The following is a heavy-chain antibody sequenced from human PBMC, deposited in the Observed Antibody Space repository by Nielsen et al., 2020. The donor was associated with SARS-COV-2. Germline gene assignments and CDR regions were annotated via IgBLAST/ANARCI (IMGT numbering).Heavy chain of an antibody. D-gene: IGHD6-19*01. CDR3: ARDRAWQWRGPMDV. CDR1: GFTFSSYA. J-gene: IGHJ6*02. V-gene: IGHV3-30-3*01. Sequence: GESLKISCAASGFTFSSYAMHWVRQAPGKGLEWVAVISYDGSNKYYADSVKGRFTISRDNSKNTLYLQMNSLRAEDTAVYYCARDRAWQWRGPMDVWGQGTTVTVSS. CDR2: ISYDGSNK.